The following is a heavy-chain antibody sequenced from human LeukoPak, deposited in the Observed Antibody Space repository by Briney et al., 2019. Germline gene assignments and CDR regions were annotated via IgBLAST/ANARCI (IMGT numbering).Heavy chain of an antibody. J-gene: IGHJ4*02. Sequence: GGSLRLSCAASGFNYSSYTMNWVRQAPGMGLEWLSYISASRGITYYADSVKGRFTISRDNSKNTLYLQMNSLRAEDTAVYYCARESLLIAAPFDYWGQGTLVTVSS. V-gene: IGHV3-48*01. D-gene: IGHD6-6*01. CDR1: GFNYSSYT. CDR2: ISASRGIT. CDR3: ARESLLIAAPFDY.